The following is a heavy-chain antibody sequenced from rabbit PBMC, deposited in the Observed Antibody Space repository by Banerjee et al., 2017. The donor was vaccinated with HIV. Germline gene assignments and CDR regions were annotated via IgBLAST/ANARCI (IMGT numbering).Heavy chain of an antibody. J-gene: IGHJ4*01. CDR2: IGTGSIST. Sequence: QQQLEESGGGLVQPGGSLTLSCKASGIDFSSYGISWVRQAPGKGLEWIGCIGTGSISTWYASWAKGRFTISKTSSTTVTLQMTSLTAADTATYFCARDLAGVIGWNFNLWGQGTLVTVS. CDR3: ARDLAGVIGWNFNL. CDR1: GIDFSSYG. D-gene: IGHD4-1*01. V-gene: IGHV1S45*01.